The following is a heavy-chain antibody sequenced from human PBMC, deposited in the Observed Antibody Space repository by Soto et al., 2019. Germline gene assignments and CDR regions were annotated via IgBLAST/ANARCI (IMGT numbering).Heavy chain of an antibody. CDR1: GGTFSSYA. CDR3: ARGPYCSGGSCYGFFDY. D-gene: IGHD2-15*01. J-gene: IGHJ4*02. Sequence: QVQLVQSGAEVKKPGSSVKVSCKASGGTFSSYAISWVRQAPGQGLEWMGGIIPIFGTANYAQKFQGRVTITAGESTSTAYMELSSLRSEDTAVYYCARGPYCSGGSCYGFFDYWGQGTLVTVSS. V-gene: IGHV1-69*01. CDR2: IIPIFGTA.